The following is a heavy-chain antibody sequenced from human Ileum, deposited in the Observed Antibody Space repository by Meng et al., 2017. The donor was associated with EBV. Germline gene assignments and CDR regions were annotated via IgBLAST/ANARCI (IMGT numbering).Heavy chain of an antibody. V-gene: IGHV4-4*02. CDR3: ARHSGYNQGY. CDR1: DGSISSSNW. CDR2: IYYSGSP. Sequence: QVQLQESGPGLVKPSGTLSLICVFFDGSISSSNWWSWVRQPPGKGLEWIGQIYYSGSPSYNPSLKSRVTMSVDKSKNQVSLNLNSVTAADTALYYCARHSGYNQGYWGQGTLDTVSS. D-gene: IGHD5-24*01. J-gene: IGHJ4*02.